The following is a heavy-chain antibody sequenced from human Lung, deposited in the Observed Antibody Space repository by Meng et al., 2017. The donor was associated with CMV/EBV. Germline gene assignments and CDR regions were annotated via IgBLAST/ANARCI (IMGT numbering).Heavy chain of an antibody. V-gene: IGHV1-2*02. CDR3: ERDLFRTIRGPFSY. J-gene: IGHJ4*02. D-gene: IGHD3-10*01. Sequence: ASXXVSXKASGHSFTDYYIHWGRQAPGQGLEWMGWINPNSGGTNYAENFQGRVTMTRDTSISTAPMELNRLRSEDAAVYYCERDLFRTIRGPFSYLGQGTLVTVSS. CDR1: GHSFTDYY. CDR2: INPNSGGT.